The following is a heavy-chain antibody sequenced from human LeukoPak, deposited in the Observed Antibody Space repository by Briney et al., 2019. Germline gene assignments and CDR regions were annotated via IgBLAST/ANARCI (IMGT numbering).Heavy chain of an antibody. CDR1: GGSFSGYY. J-gene: IGHJ6*02. CDR3: ARDIAAAGGSYYGMDV. CDR2: INHSGST. V-gene: IGHV4-34*01. Sequence: RASETLSLTCAVYGGSFSGYYWSWIRQPPGKGLEWIGEINHSGSTNYNPSLKSRVTISVDTSKNQFSLKLSSVTAADTAVYYCARDIAAAGGSYYGMDVWGQGTTVTVSS. D-gene: IGHD6-13*01.